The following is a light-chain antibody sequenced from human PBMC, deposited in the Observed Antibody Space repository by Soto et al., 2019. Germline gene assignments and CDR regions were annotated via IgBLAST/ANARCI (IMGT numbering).Light chain of an antibody. V-gene: IGKV3-20*01. CDR2: GAS. Sequence: EIVLTQSPDTLSLSPGERATLSCRTSQSVSSNYLAWYQQKPGQAPRLLIYGASSRATGIPDRFSGGGSGTDFTLTISRLEPEDFAVYYCQQYGSSPWTFGQGTKVDIK. J-gene: IGKJ1*01. CDR3: QQYGSSPWT. CDR1: QSVSSNY.